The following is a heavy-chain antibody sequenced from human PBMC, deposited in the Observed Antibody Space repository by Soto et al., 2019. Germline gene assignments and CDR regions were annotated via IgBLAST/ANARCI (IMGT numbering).Heavy chain of an antibody. CDR1: VVSISSGGYY. CDR2: IYYSGST. J-gene: IGHJ4*02. D-gene: IGHD6-13*01. CDR3: ATSVAAGQSFFEH. Sequence: SETLSLTCNFSVVSISSGGYYCSWIRQHPGKGLEWIGYIYYSGSTYYNPSLKSRVTISVDTSKNQFSLRLSSVTAADTAVYYCATSVAAGQSFFEHWGQGTLVTVSS. V-gene: IGHV4-31*03.